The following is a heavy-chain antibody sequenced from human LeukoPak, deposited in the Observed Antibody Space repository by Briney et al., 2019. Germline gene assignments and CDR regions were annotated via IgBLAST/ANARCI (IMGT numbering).Heavy chain of an antibody. CDR2: INPNSGGT. CDR3: ARSSHVWGSYRYSY. Sequence: GASVKVSCKASGYTFTGYYMHWVRQAPGQGLEWMGWINPNSGGTNYAQKFQGRVTMTRDTSISTAYMELSSLRSEDTAVYYCARSSHVWGSYRYSYWGQGTLVTVSS. J-gene: IGHJ4*02. D-gene: IGHD3-16*02. CDR1: GYTFTGYY. V-gene: IGHV1-2*02.